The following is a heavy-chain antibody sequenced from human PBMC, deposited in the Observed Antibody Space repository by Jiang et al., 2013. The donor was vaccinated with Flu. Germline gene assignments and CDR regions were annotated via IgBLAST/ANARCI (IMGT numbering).Heavy chain of an antibody. CDR3: ARTSYCSSSSCYFGY. V-gene: IGHV5-51*01. CDR2: IYPGDSDT. Sequence: GAEVKKPGESLKISCKSSGYSFTTYWIGWVRQMPGKGLEWMGIIYPGDSDTRYSPSFQGQVTISADKSISTAYLQWSSLKASDSAMYYCARTSYCSSSSCYFGYWGQGTLVTVSS. J-gene: IGHJ4*02. D-gene: IGHD2-2*01. CDR1: GYSFTTYW.